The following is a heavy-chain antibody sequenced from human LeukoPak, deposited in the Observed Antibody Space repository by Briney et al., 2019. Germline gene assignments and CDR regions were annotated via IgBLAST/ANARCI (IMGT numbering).Heavy chain of an antibody. D-gene: IGHD3-10*01. Sequence: SETLSLTCTVSGGSISSSSYYWGWIRQPPGKGLEWIGSIYYSGSTYYNPSLKSRVTISVDTSKNQFSLKLSSVTAADTAVYYCARPAMVRGVIDYWGQGTLVTVSS. CDR1: GGSISSSSYY. CDR2: IYYSGST. J-gene: IGHJ4*02. V-gene: IGHV4-39*01. CDR3: ARPAMVRGVIDY.